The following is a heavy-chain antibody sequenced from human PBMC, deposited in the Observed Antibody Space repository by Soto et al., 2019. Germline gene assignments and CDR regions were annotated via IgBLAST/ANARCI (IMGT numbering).Heavy chain of an antibody. CDR1: GFSLSNSGES. J-gene: IGHJ4*02. V-gene: IGHV2-5*01. D-gene: IGHD3-10*01. Sequence: QITLEESGPAVAKPTQTLTLTCTFSGFSLSNSGESVGWIRQPPGKALEWLGLIYWNGIERYNPSLKRRLSITKDTSKNHVLLTVTNMDPVDTATYFCAHGDPLDFHYWGQGTLVTVSP. CDR3: AHGDPLDFHY. CDR2: IYWNGIE.